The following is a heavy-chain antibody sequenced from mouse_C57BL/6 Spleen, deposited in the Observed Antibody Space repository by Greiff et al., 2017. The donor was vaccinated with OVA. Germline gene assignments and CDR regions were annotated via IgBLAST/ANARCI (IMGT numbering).Heavy chain of an antibody. V-gene: IGHV2-5*01. D-gene: IGHD2-4*01. J-gene: IGHJ4*01. CDR3: ASYDYDDFPYAMDY. CDR2: IWRGGST. CDR1: GFSLTSYG. Sequence: VHLQQSGPGLVQPSQSLSITCTVSGFSLTSYGVHWVRQSPGKGLEWLGVIWRGGSTDYNAAFMSRLSITKDNSKSQVFFKMNSLQADDTAIYYCASYDYDDFPYAMDYWGQGTSVTVSS.